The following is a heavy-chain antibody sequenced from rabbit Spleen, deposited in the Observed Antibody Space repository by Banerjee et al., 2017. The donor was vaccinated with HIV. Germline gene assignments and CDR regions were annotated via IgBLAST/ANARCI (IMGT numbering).Heavy chain of an antibody. D-gene: IGHD1-1*01. CDR1: GFSFSTSYW. V-gene: IGHV1S40*01. CDR3: ARDLASVIGWNFCL. CDR2: PDGGTSDST. J-gene: IGHJ4*01. Sequence: QSLEESGGDLVKPGASLTLTCTASGFSFSTSYWICWVRQAPGKGLEWIACPDGGTSDSTYYANWAKGRFTFSKTSSTTVTLQVTSLTAADTATYFCARDLASVIGWNFCLWGQGTLVTVS.